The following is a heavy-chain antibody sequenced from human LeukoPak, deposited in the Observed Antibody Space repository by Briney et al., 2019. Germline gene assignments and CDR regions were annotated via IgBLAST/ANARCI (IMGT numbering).Heavy chain of an antibody. J-gene: IGHJ3*02. CDR2: INHSGST. Sequence: SETLSLACAVYGGSFSGYYWSWIRQPPGKGLEWIGEINHSGSTNYNPSLKSRVTISVDTSKNQFSLKLSSVTAADTAVYYCARDLRREVAAAGSAFDIWGQGTMVTVSS. CDR1: GGSFSGYY. CDR3: ARDLRREVAAAGSAFDI. V-gene: IGHV4-34*01. D-gene: IGHD6-13*01.